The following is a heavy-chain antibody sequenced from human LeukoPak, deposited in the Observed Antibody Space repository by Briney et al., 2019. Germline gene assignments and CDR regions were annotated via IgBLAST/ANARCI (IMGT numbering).Heavy chain of an antibody. Sequence: HSGGSLRLSCAASGFTFDDYAMHWVRQAPGKGLEWVSGISWNSGSIGYADSVKGRFTISRDNAKNSLYPQMNSLRAEDTALYYCAKGAQYCSSTSCYADFDYWGQGTLVTVSS. V-gene: IGHV3-9*01. CDR3: AKGAQYCSSTSCYADFDY. D-gene: IGHD2-2*01. CDR1: GFTFDDYA. CDR2: ISWNSGSI. J-gene: IGHJ4*02.